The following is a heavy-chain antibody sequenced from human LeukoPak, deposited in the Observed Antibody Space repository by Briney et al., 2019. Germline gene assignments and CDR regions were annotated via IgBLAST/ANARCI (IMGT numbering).Heavy chain of an antibody. D-gene: IGHD3-22*01. J-gene: IGHJ3*02. V-gene: IGHV3-74*01. CDR1: GFTFSSYW. CDR2: INTDGSST. Sequence: TGGSLRLSYAASGFTFSSYWMHWVRQAPGKGLVWVSRINTDGSSTSYADSVKGRFTISRDNAKNTLYLQMNRLRAEDTAVYYCARGGDYYDSAGAFDIWGQGTMVTVSS. CDR3: ARGGDYYDSAGAFDI.